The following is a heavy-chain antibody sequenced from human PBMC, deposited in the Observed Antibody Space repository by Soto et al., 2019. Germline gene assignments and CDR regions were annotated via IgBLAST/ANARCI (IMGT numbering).Heavy chain of an antibody. V-gene: IGHV3-21*01. D-gene: IGHD6-6*01. J-gene: IGHJ6*02. CDR1: GFTFSSYS. CDR2: ISSSSSYI. Sequence: GGSLRLSCAASGFTFSSYSMNWVRQAPGKGLEWVSSISSSSSYIYYADSVKGRFTISRDNAKNSLYLQMNSLRAEDTAVYYCARYGSSSVYYYYYGMDVWGQGTTVTVSS. CDR3: ARYGSSSVYYYYYGMDV.